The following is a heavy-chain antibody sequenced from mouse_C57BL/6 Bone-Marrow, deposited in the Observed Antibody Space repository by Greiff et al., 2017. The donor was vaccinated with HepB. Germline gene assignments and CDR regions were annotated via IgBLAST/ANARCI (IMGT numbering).Heavy chain of an antibody. CDR1: GFTFSDAW. CDR2: IRNKANNHAT. D-gene: IGHD1-1*01. V-gene: IGHV6-6*01. CDR3: TRTTVPLMDY. J-gene: IGHJ4*01. Sequence: EVQGVESGGGLVQPGGSMKLSCAASGFTFSDAWMDWVRQSPEKGLEWVAEIRNKANNHATYYAESVKGRFTISRDDSKSSVYLQMNSLRAEDTGIYYCTRTTVPLMDYWGQGTSVTVSS.